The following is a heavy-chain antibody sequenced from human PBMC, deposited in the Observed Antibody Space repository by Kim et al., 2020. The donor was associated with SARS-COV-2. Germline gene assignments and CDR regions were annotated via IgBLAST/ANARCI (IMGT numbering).Heavy chain of an antibody. V-gene: IGHV3-33*01. CDR3: ARTLVLSGYYGMDV. D-gene: IGHD3-10*01. Sequence: YPASVKGRFNISRDNPKNTLYLQMTSLRAEHTAVYYCARTLVLSGYYGMDVWGQGTTVTVSS. J-gene: IGHJ6*02.